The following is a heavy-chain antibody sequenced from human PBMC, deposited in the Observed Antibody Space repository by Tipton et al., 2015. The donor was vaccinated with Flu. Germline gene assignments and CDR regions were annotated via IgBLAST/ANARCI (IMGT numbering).Heavy chain of an antibody. CDR3: ARTAENYYYGTGGSSLAAGWYFDL. CDR1: GGSISSGNYY. CDR2: IYDSGRT. J-gene: IGHJ2*01. D-gene: IGHD3-22*01. V-gene: IGHV4-30-4*01. Sequence: TLSLTCTVSGGSISSGNYYWSWIRQPPGKGLEWIGYIYDSGRTYYNPSLRSRLTISVDTSKHQFSLKLSSVTAADTAVYYCARTAENYYYGTGGSSLAAGWYFDLWGRGTLVTVSS.